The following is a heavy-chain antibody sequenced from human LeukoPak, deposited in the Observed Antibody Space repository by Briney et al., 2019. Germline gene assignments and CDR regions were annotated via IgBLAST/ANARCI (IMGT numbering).Heavy chain of an antibody. J-gene: IGHJ4*02. CDR3: ARPPHYYDNSDYYDAY. D-gene: IGHD3-22*01. CDR2: IYYSGRT. Sequence: SETLSLTCTVSGGSISSSSYYWGWVRQPPGKGLEWIGSIYYSGRTNYNPSLKSRVTVSVDTSKNQLSLKLTSVTAADTAVYYCARPPHYYDNSDYYDAYWGQGTLVTVSS. CDR1: GGSISSSSYY. V-gene: IGHV4-39*01.